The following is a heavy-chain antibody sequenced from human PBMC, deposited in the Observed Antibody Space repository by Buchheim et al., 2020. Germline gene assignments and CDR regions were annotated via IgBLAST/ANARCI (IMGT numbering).Heavy chain of an antibody. CDR3: VRGSGYCTSTRCYLFDY. CDR1: GYSFTEYW. V-gene: IGHV5-51*01. J-gene: IGHJ4*02. Sequence: EVQLVQSGAEVKKPGESLKISCKGSGYSFTEYWIGWVRQMPGRGLEWMGMIFPRYSDIRNSPSFQGQVTFSADKSISTAYLQWSSLKASDTAMYYCVRGSGYCTSTRCYLFDYWGQGTL. D-gene: IGHD2-2*01. CDR2: IFPRYSDI.